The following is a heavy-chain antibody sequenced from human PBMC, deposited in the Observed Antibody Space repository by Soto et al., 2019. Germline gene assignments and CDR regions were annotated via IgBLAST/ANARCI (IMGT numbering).Heavy chain of an antibody. Sequence: PGGSLRLSCAASGFTFSSYWMSWVRQAPGKGLEWVANIKQDGSEKYYVDSVKGRFTISRDNAKNSLYLQMNSLRAEDTAVYYCARDSPNQYSQLPGYWGQGTLVTVSS. CDR1: GFTFSSYW. CDR2: IKQDGSEK. D-gene: IGHD1-7*01. CDR3: ARDSPNQYSQLPGY. V-gene: IGHV3-7*05. J-gene: IGHJ4*02.